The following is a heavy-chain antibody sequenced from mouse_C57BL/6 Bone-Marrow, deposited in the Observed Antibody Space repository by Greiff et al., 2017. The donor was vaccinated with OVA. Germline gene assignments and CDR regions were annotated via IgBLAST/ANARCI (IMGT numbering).Heavy chain of an antibody. CDR3: TTPTVVADY. CDR2: IDPANGDT. Sequence: EVQLQQSGAELVRPGASVKLSCTASGFNITDDYMHWVKQRPEQGLEWIGWIDPANGDTEYASKFQGKATITADTSSNTAYLQLSSLTSEDTAVYYCTTPTVVADYWGQGTTLTVSS. D-gene: IGHD1-1*01. V-gene: IGHV14-4*01. J-gene: IGHJ2*01. CDR1: GFNITDDY.